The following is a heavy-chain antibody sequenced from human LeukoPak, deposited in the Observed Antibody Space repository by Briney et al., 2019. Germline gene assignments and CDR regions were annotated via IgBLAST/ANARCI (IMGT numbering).Heavy chain of an antibody. CDR3: AKGELHFNTCSFDY. V-gene: IGHV3-30*18. CDR1: GFTFSSG. D-gene: IGHD1-26*01. J-gene: IGHJ4*02. Sequence: PGTSLRLSCAASGFTFSSGMHWVRKAPGKGLEWVAVISYDGNHKYYGDSVKGRFTISRDNSRNTLYLQMDSLKTEDTAVYYCAKGELHFNTCSFDYWGQGTLVTVSS. CDR2: ISYDGNHK.